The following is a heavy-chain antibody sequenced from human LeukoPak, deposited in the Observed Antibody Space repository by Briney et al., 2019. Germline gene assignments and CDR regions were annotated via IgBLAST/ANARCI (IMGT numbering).Heavy chain of an antibody. CDR1: GFTFSNYG. V-gene: IGHV3-30*02. CDR3: ARDLGYGDYNYYYYMDV. CDR2: IRYDGRSQ. J-gene: IGHJ6*03. Sequence: GGSLRLSCATSGFTFSNYGMHWVRQAPGKGLEWVAFIRYDGRSQYYANSVKGRFTISRDNSKNTLYLQMGSLRAEDMAVYYCARDLGYGDYNYYYYMDVWGKGTTVTVSS. D-gene: IGHD4-17*01.